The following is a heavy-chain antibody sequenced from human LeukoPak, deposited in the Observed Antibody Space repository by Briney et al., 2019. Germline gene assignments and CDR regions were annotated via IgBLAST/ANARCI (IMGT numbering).Heavy chain of an antibody. J-gene: IGHJ4*02. V-gene: IGHV4-39*07. CDR2: IFYSGTT. D-gene: IGHD6-13*01. CDR1: GGSLISSSYY. CDR3: ARGRYSSRGYSDY. Sequence: SETLSLTCSVSGGSLISSSYYWGWSRQPPGKGLEWMGSIFYSGTTYYNPSLKSRVTISIDTSKNQFSLKLSSVTAADTAVYYCARGRYSSRGYSDYWGQGTLVTVSS.